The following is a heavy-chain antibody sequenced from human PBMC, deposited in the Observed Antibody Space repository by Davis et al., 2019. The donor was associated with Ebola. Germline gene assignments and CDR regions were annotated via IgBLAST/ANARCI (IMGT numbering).Heavy chain of an antibody. D-gene: IGHD7-27*01. CDR2: IKEDGSVK. CDR1: GFTFSNYW. V-gene: IGHV3-7*03. J-gene: IGHJ4*02. Sequence: PGGSLRPSCTASGFTFSNYWMAWGRQAPGKGLEWVAHIKEDGSVKDYVDSVKGRFTISRDNAKNSVYLQMNSLGVEDTAVYYCVRDGWGSLFDYWGQGTLVTVSS. CDR3: VRDGWGSLFDY.